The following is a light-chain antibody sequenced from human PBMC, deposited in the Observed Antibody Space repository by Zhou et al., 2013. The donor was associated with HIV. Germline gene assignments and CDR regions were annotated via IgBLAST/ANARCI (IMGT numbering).Light chain of an antibody. J-gene: IGKJ4*01. CDR3: QQLNSYLLT. Sequence: DVQMTQSTSTLSASVGDRVTITCRASESISNWLAWYQQKPGQAPKLLIYKASTLESGVPSRFSGSGSGTEFSLTISSLQPEDFATYYCQQLNSYLLTFGGGTKVEIK. CDR1: ESISNW. V-gene: IGKV1-5*03. CDR2: KAS.